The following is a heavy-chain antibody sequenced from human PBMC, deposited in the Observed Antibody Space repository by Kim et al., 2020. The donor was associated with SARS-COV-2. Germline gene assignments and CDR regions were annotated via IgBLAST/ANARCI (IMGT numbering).Heavy chain of an antibody. J-gene: IGHJ4*02. D-gene: IGHD6-13*01. CDR3: ARGGYSSRGAETYYFDY. CDR2: IGTAGDT. V-gene: IGHV3-13*01. Sequence: GGSLRLSCAASGFTFSSYDMHWVRQAPGKGLEWVSAIGTAGDTYYPGSVKGRFTISRENAKNSLYLQMNSLRAGDTAVYYCARGGYSSRGAETYYFDYWGQGTLVTVSS. CDR1: GFTFSSYD.